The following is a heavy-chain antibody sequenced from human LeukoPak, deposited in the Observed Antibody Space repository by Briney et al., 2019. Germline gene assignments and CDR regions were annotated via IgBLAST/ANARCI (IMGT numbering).Heavy chain of an antibody. CDR1: GGSISSSSYY. V-gene: IGHV4-39*01. J-gene: IGHJ6*02. CDR2: IYYSGST. Sequence: KTSETLSLTCTVSGGSISSSSYYWGWLRQPPGRGLEWIGSIYYSGSTYYNPSLKSRVTISVDTSKNQFSLKLSSVTAADTAVYYCARPSYGYYYYGMDVWGQGTTVTVSS. CDR3: ARPSYGYYYYGMDV. D-gene: IGHD5-18*01.